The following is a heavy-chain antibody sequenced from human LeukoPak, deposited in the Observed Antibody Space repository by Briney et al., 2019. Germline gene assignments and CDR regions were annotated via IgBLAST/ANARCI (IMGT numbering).Heavy chain of an antibody. D-gene: IGHD3/OR15-3a*01. CDR1: GFTFSSYA. CDR2: ISAAGVST. Sequence: PGGSLRLSCAASGFTFSSYAMSWVRQAPGKGLQWVSTISAAGVSTYYADSVKGRFTISRDNSKSTLSLQMSSLRAEDTAVYYCWKALFLGLVVSPFDYWGQGPLVTVSS. CDR3: WKALFLGLVVSPFDY. J-gene: IGHJ4*02. V-gene: IGHV3-23*01.